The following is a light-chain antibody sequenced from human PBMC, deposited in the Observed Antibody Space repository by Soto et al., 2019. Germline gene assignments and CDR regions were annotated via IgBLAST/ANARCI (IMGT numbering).Light chain of an antibody. CDR3: CSYAGSYTYV. J-gene: IGLJ1*01. CDR2: DVS. CDR1: SSDVGDYNF. Sequence: QSALTQPRSVSGSPGQSVTISCTGTSSDVGDYNFVSWYQQHLGKAPKLMIYDVSKRPSGVPDRFSGSKSGNTASLTISGLQAEDEADYYCCSYAGSYTYVFGTGTKLTVL. V-gene: IGLV2-11*01.